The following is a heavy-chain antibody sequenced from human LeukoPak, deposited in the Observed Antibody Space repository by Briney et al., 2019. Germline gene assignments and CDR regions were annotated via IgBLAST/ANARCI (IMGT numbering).Heavy chain of an antibody. D-gene: IGHD3-10*01. CDR1: GGSISSYY. CDR2: ISTSGST. Sequence: PSETLSLTCTVSGGSISSYYWSWVRQPARKGLEWIGRISTSGSTNYNPSLKSRVTMSLDTSKNQFSLKLSSVTAADTAVYYCVRTPHGSVNWFDPWGQGTLVTVSS. J-gene: IGHJ5*02. V-gene: IGHV4-4*07. CDR3: VRTPHGSVNWFDP.